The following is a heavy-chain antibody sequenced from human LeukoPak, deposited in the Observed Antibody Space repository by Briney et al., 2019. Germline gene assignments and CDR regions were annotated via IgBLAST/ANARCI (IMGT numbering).Heavy chain of an antibody. CDR2: IRGGGGRT. D-gene: IGHD1-26*01. V-gene: IGHV3-23*01. CDR3: AKDLKWALLPYYFDY. Sequence: PGGSLRLSCAASGFTFSNYAMSWVRQAPGKGLEWVSAIRGGGGRTYYADSVKGRFTISRDNSKNTLYLQMNSLRAEDTAVYYCAKDLKWALLPYYFDYWGQGTLVTVSS. CDR1: GFTFSNYA. J-gene: IGHJ4*02.